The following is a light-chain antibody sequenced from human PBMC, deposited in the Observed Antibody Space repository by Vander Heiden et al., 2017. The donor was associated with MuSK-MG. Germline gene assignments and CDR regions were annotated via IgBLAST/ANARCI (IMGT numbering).Light chain of an antibody. CDR1: RGITVGSYR. Sequence: QAVVTQPSSLSASPGAAASLTCTLRRGITVGSYRIHSYKQRPGSPPPYLLRYKSDSDKQQGPGVPSRFSGSKAASATAGILLISGLQSEDEADYYCMIWHNSAWVFGGGTKLTVL. J-gene: IGLJ3*02. CDR2: YKSDSDK. V-gene: IGLV5-45*03. CDR3: MIWHNSAWV.